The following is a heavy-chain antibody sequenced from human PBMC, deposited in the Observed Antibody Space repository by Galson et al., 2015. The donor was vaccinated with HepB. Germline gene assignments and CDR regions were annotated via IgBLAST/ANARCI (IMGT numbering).Heavy chain of an antibody. J-gene: IGHJ6*02. CDR2: ISYDGSNQ. CDR3: ARDRGDDFWSGYRGYYYYYYGMDV. CDR1: GFTFGSYA. Sequence: SLRLSCAASGFTFGSYAMHWVRQAPGKGLEWVAAISYDGSNQYYADSVKGRFTISRDNSKNTLYLQMNSLRAEDTAVYYCARDRGDDFWSGYRGYYYYYYGMDVWGQGTTVTVSS. V-gene: IGHV3-30*04. D-gene: IGHD3-3*01.